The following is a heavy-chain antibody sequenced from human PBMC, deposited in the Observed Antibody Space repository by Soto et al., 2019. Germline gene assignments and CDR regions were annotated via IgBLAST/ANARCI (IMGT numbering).Heavy chain of an antibody. CDR2: IYYSGST. CDR3: ARGLGATMGYWFDR. J-gene: IGHJ5*02. Sequence: SETLSLTCTVSGGSISSGGYYWSWIRQHPGKGLEWIGYIYYSGSTYYNPSLKSRVTISVDTSKNQFSLKLSSVTAADTAVYYCARGLGATMGYWFDRWGQGTLVTVS. D-gene: IGHD1-26*01. CDR1: GGSISSGGYY. V-gene: IGHV4-31*03.